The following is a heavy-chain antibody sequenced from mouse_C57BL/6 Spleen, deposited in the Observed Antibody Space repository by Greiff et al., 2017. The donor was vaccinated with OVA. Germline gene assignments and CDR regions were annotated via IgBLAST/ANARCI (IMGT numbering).Heavy chain of an antibody. J-gene: IGHJ4*01. Sequence: EVKLVESGGGLVQPGGSLSLSCAASGFTFTDYYMSWVRQPPGKALEWLGFIRNKANGYTTEYSASVKGRFTISRDNSQSILYLQMNALRAEDSATYYCARWRVYYGNYGAMDYWGQGTSVTVSS. CDR1: GFTFTDYY. V-gene: IGHV7-3*01. CDR3: ARWRVYYGNYGAMDY. CDR2: IRNKANGYTT. D-gene: IGHD2-1*01.